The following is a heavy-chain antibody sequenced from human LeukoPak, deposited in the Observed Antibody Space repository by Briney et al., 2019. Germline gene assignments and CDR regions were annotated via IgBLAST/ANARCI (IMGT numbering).Heavy chain of an antibody. V-gene: IGHV3-66*01. CDR3: ARGGGAYCGDDCRRTFDY. CDR2: IYGTGTT. J-gene: IGHJ4*02. D-gene: IGHD2-21*02. Sequence: GGSLRLSCAVSGFTVSNNHLTWVRQAPGKGLECVSNIYGTGTTYYADSVKGRVSISRDNAKNTVYLQMDSLRAEDTAVYYCARGGGAYCGDDCRRTFDYWGQGTLVTVSS. CDR1: GFTVSNNH.